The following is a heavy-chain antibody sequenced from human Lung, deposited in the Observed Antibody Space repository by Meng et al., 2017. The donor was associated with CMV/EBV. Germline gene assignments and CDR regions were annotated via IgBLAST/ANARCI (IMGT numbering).Heavy chain of an antibody. J-gene: IGHJ4*02. CDR3: ATLATLNTHRFDN. CDR1: GGFISSYH. D-gene: IGHD1-1*01. Sequence: GSLSLSSTVAGGFISSYHWSWLRQPPGKGLEWIGHVYYSGGNNYNPSLKSRVTTSLDKSKNQFSLNLTSVTAADTAVYYCATLATLNTHRFDNWGQGVLVTVSS. V-gene: IGHV4-59*03. CDR2: VYYSGGN.